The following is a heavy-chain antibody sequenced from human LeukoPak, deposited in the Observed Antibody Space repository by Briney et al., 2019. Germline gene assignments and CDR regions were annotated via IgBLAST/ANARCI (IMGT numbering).Heavy chain of an antibody. CDR2: IYYSGST. D-gene: IGHD6-19*01. CDR1: GGSMSPYH. CDR3: ARAVSGRFDY. Sequence: SETLSLTCTVSGGSMSPYHWGWIRQPPGKGLEWTGYIYYSGSTNYNPSLNSRVTISVDTSKNQFSLRLSSVTAADTAIYYCARAVSGRFDYRGQGTLVTVSS. V-gene: IGHV4-59*08. J-gene: IGHJ4*02.